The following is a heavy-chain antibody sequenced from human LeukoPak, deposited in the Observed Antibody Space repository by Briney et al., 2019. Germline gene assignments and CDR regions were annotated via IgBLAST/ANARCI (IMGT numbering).Heavy chain of an antibody. J-gene: IGHJ4*02. CDR2: IYSGGDT. V-gene: IGHV3-53*01. CDR1: GFTVSSNY. D-gene: IGHD5-12*01. Sequence: GGSLRLSCAASGFTVSSNYMSWVRQAPGKGLEWVSVIYSGGDTYYADSVKGRFTISRDNSKNTLYLQMNTLRAEDAAVYYCARASGYSGYDPFDYWGQGTLVTVSS. CDR3: ARASGYSGYDPFDY.